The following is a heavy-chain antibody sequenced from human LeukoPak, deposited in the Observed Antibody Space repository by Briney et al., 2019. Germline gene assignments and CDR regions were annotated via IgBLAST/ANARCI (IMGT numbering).Heavy chain of an antibody. V-gene: IGHV4-34*01. CDR1: GGSFSGYY. D-gene: IGHD2-15*01. J-gene: IGHJ3*02. CDR2: INHSGST. Sequence: SETLSLTCAVYGGSFSGYYWSWIRQPPGKGLEWIGEINHSGSTNYNPSLKSRVTISVDTSKNQFSLKLSSVTAADTAVYYCASRLLLRRNAFDIWGQGTMVTVSS. CDR3: ASRLLLRRNAFDI.